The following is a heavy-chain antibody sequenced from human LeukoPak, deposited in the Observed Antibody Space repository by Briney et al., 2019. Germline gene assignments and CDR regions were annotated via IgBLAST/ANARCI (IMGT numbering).Heavy chain of an antibody. V-gene: IGHV3-53*01. CDR1: GLTVSSNY. D-gene: IGHD3-9*01. Sequence: GGSLRLSCAASGLTVSSNYMSWVRQAPGKGLEWVSVIYSGGSTYYADSVKGRFTISRDNSKNTLYLQMNSLRAEDTAVYYCARDSADFDWFFDYWGQGTLVTVSS. CDR2: IYSGGST. CDR3: ARDSADFDWFFDY. J-gene: IGHJ4*02.